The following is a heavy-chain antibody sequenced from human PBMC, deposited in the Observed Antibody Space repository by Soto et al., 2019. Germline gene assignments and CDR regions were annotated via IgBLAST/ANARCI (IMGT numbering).Heavy chain of an antibody. CDR1: GGTFSSYA. D-gene: IGHD2-2*02. J-gene: IGHJ6*02. V-gene: IGHV1-69*01. CDR3: AIPYCSSTSCYTRRDYYYGMDV. Sequence: QVQLVQSGAEVKKPGSSVKVSCKASGGTFSSYAISWVRQAPGQGLEWMGGVIPIFGTAHYAQKFQGRVTITAAESTSTVYMELSSLRSEDTAVYYCAIPYCSSTSCYTRRDYYYGMDVWGQGTTVTVSS. CDR2: VIPIFGTA.